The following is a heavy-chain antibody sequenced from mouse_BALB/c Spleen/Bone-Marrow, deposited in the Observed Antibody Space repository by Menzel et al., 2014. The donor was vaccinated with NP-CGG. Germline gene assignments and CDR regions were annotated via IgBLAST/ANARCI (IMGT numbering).Heavy chain of an antibody. J-gene: IGHJ4*01. D-gene: IGHD1-1*01. Sequence: QVQLQQSGAELMKPGASVKISCKATGYTFSSYWIEWVKQRPGHGLEWIGEILPGSGSTNYNEKFKGKATFTADTSSNTAHMQLSSLTSEDSAVYYCAREDIATVVEMDYWGQGTSVTVSS. V-gene: IGHV1-9*01. CDR3: AREDIATVVEMDY. CDR1: GYTFSSYW. CDR2: ILPGSGST.